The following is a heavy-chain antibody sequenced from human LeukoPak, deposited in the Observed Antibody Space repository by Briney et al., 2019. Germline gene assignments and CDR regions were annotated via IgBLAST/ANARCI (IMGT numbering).Heavy chain of an antibody. CDR2: ISYDGSNK. V-gene: IGHV3-30*14. CDR1: GCTFSSYA. J-gene: IGHJ4*02. CDR3: VSAFGWGTYYYAH. D-gene: IGHD3-10*01. Sequence: GGSLRLSCAASGCTFSSYAMHWVRQAPGKGLEWVAVISYDGSNKYYADSVKGRFTISRDNSKNTLFLQMDSLRAEDTAFYYCVSAFGWGTYYYAHWGQGTLVTVSS.